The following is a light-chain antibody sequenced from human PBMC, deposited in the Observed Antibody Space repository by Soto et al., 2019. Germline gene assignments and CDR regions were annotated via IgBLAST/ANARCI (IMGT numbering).Light chain of an antibody. CDR1: QSVGSD. CDR3: QQYDKWPRT. J-gene: IGKJ1*01. V-gene: IGKV3-15*01. Sequence: EIVMTQSPATLSVSPGERATLSCRASQSVGSDLAWYQQKPGQAPRLLIYGASARATGIPARFSGGGSGAEYTLTISSLQSEDFAVYYCQQYDKWPRTFGQGTRWIS. CDR2: GAS.